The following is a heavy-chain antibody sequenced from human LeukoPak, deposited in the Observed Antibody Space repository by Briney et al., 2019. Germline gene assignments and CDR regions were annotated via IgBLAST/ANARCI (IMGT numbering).Heavy chain of an antibody. D-gene: IGHD3-22*01. J-gene: IGHJ5*02. CDR3: ARDGSDNYYDSSGYWFDP. CDR1: GYTFSNYG. V-gene: IGHV1-18*01. Sequence: ASLKVSCKASGYTFSNYGISWVRQAPGQGLEWMGWISAYNGNTNYAQKLQGRVTMTTDTSTSTAYMELRSLRSDDTAVYYCARDGSDNYYDSSGYWFDPWGQGTLVTVSS. CDR2: ISAYNGNT.